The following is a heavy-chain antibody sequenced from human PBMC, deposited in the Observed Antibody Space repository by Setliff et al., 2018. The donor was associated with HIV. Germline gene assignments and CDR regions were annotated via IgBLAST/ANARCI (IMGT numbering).Heavy chain of an antibody. CDR2: IWYDGSNR. CDR1: GFSIGRYG. J-gene: IGHJ6*02. Sequence: GGSLRLSCTASGFSIGRYGMHWVRQAPGKGLEWVALIWYDGSNRYYADSVKGRFTISRDNSGNTLSLQMNRLRAEDTATYYCAKDYASIMIGFYGVDGWGQGTTVTVSS. D-gene: IGHD3-16*01. CDR3: AKDYASIMIGFYGVDG. V-gene: IGHV3-33*06.